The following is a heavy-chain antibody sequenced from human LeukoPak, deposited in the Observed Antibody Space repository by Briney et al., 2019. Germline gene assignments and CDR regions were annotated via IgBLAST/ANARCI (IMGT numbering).Heavy chain of an antibody. V-gene: IGHV4-34*01. CDR3: ARSAWDNWNYSYYYYGMDV. Sequence: PSETLSLTCAVYGGSFSGYYWSWIRQPPGKGLEWIGEINHSRSTNYNPSLKSRVTISVDTSKNQFSLKLSSVTAADTAVYYCARSAWDNWNYSYYYYGMDVWGQGTTVTVSS. J-gene: IGHJ6*02. CDR2: INHSRST. CDR1: GGSFSGYY. D-gene: IGHD1-7*01.